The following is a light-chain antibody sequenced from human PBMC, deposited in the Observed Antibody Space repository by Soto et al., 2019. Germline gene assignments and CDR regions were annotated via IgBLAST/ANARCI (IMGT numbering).Light chain of an antibody. Sequence: QSALTQPPSASGSPGQPVTISCTGTSSDVGGYNYVSWYQQHPGKAPKLMIYEVSKRPSGVSNRFSGSKSGNTASLTISGLQAEDEADYYCSSYTSSSTYVFGTGTKLTVL. CDR1: SSDVGGYNY. CDR3: SSYTSSSTYV. V-gene: IGLV2-14*01. CDR2: EVS. J-gene: IGLJ1*01.